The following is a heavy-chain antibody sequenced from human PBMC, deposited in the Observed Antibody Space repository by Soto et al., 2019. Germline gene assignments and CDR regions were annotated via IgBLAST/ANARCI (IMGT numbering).Heavy chain of an antibody. CDR3: AKKSLGTYFDY. CDR2: ISGSGSST. Sequence: GGSLRLSCAAAGFTVSSNYMTWVRQAPGKGLEWVSVISGSGSSTYYADSVKGRFTISRDNSKNTLYLQMNSLRAEDTAVYYCAKKSLGTYFDYWGQGTLVTVSS. V-gene: IGHV3-23*01. J-gene: IGHJ4*02. CDR1: GFTVSSNY. D-gene: IGHD7-27*01.